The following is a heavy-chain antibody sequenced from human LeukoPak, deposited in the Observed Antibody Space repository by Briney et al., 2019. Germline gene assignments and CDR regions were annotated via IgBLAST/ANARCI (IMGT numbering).Heavy chain of an antibody. D-gene: IGHD3-3*01. J-gene: IGHJ4*02. CDR2: ISGSGGST. CDR1: GFTFSSYA. V-gene: IGHV3-23*01. CDR3: AKGNDFWSVGSPPDN. Sequence: PGGSLTLSCAASGFTFSSYAMSWVRQAPGKGLEWVSAISGSGGSTYYADSVKGRFTISRDNSKNTLYLQMNSLRAEDTAVYYCAKGNDFWSVGSPPDNWGQGTLVTVSS.